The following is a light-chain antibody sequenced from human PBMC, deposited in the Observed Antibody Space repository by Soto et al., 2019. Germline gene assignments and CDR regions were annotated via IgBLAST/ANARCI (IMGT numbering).Light chain of an antibody. CDR2: DAY. V-gene: IGKV3D-15*01. Sequence: EVVLTQSPFTLSLSPGERATLSCRASQSFRGLLAWYQQKPGQAPRLLIYDAYNRATGIPPRFSGSGSGTEFTLTISSLQSEDFAVYYCQQYNNWPITFGQGTRLEIK. CDR1: QSFRGL. CDR3: QQYNNWPIT. J-gene: IGKJ5*01.